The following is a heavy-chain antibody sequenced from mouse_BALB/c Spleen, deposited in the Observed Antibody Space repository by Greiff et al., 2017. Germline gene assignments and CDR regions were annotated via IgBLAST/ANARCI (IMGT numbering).Heavy chain of an antibody. CDR1: GYTFTSYW. CDR3: ARYYGEMDY. D-gene: IGHD2-13*01. V-gene: IGHV1S132*01. Sequence: VQLVESGAELVKPGASVKLSCKTSGYTFTSYWIQWVKQRPGQGLGWIGEIFPGTGTTYYNEKFKGKATLTIDTSSSTAYMQLSSLTSEDSAVYFCARYYGEMDYWGQGTSVTVSS. J-gene: IGHJ4*01. CDR2: IFPGTGTT.